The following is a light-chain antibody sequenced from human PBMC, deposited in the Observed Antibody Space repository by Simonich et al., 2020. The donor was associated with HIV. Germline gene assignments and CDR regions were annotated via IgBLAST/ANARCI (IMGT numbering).Light chain of an antibody. J-gene: IGKJ1*01. CDR1: HSVSSN. Sequence: EVVMTQSPATLSVSPGERATLSCRASHSVSSNLAWYQQKPCQAPRLLIYGASTRATGIPARFSGSGSGTEFTLTINRMQSEDFAVYYCQQYNNWPRTFGLGTKVEMK. CDR2: GAS. V-gene: IGKV3-15*01. CDR3: QQYNNWPRT.